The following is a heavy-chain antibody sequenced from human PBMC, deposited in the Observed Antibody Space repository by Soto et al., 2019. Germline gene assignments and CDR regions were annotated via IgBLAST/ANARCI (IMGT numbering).Heavy chain of an antibody. V-gene: IGHV3-30*18. CDR1: GFTFSSYG. Sequence: QVQLVESGGGVVQPGRSLRLSCAASGFTFSSYGMHWVRQAPGKGLEWVAVISYDGSNKYYADSVKGRFTISRDNSKNTLYLQMNSLIAEDTAVYYCAKDRIDFWSGYYPDGNWFDPWGQGTLVTVAS. J-gene: IGHJ5*02. D-gene: IGHD3-3*01. CDR2: ISYDGSNK. CDR3: AKDRIDFWSGYYPDGNWFDP.